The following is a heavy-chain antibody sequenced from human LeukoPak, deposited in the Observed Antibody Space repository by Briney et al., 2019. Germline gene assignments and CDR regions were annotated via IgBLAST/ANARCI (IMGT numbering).Heavy chain of an antibody. J-gene: IGHJ6*03. D-gene: IGHD5-18*01. CDR1: GYTFTGYY. CDR2: INPNSGGT. Sequence: GASVKVSCKASGYTFTGYYMHWVRQAPGQGLEWMGWINPNSGGTNYAQKFQGRVTMTRDTSISTAYMELSRLRSDDTAVYYCARTGYSYGWDLYYYYMDVWGKGTTVTVSS. V-gene: IGHV1-2*02. CDR3: ARTGYSYGWDLYYYYMDV.